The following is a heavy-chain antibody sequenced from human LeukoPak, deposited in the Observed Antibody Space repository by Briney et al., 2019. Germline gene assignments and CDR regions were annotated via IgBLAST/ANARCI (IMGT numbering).Heavy chain of an antibody. J-gene: IGHJ3*02. CDR3: ARAYCGGECTAGGAFDI. Sequence: SETLSLTCSVSGVYVGSHFWSWVRQPAGKALEWIGRVSASGTTSSNPSLNSRVTMSLDTSKKQFSLKLTSVTAADTAVYFCARAYCGGECTAGGAFDIWGQGTMVTVSS. CDR1: GVYVGSHF. V-gene: IGHV4-4*07. D-gene: IGHD2-21*01. CDR2: VSASGTT.